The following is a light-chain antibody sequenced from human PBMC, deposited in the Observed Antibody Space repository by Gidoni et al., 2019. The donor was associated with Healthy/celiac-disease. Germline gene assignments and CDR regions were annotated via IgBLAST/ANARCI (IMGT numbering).Light chain of an antibody. CDR1: QGIRRY. Sequence: DIQLTQSSSFLSATVGDRVTITCRASQGIRRYLAWYQQKPGKAPKLLIYAASTLQSGVPSRFSGSGSGTEFTLTISSLQPEDFATYYCQQLNSYPYTFGQGTKLEIK. V-gene: IGKV1-9*01. CDR3: QQLNSYPYT. J-gene: IGKJ2*01. CDR2: AAS.